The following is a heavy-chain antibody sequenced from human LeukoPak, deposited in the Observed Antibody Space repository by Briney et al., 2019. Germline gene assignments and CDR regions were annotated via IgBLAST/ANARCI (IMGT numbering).Heavy chain of an antibody. V-gene: IGHV4-34*01. CDR3: ARGSGPTNWYEDLFDP. CDR1: GGSFSGYY. J-gene: IGHJ5*02. D-gene: IGHD1-1*01. Sequence: SETLSLTCAVYGGSFSGYYWSWIRQPPGKGLEWIGYIYHSGSTYYNPSLKSRVTISVDTSKNQFSLKLSSVTAADTAVYYCARGSGPTNWYEDLFDPWGQGTLVTVSS. CDR2: IYHSGST.